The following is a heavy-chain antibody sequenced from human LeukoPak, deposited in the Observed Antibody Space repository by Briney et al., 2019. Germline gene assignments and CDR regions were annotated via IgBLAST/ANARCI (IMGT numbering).Heavy chain of an antibody. CDR2: IYPGDSDT. CDR1: GYSFTNYW. V-gene: IGHV5-51*01. D-gene: IGHD3-10*01. J-gene: IGHJ4*02. Sequence: GESLKTSRKGSGYSFTNYWIGWVRQMPGEGLEWMGIIYPGDSDTRYSPSFQGQVTISADKSITTAYLQWSSLKASDTAMYYCAMNFASGSYGPFDYWGQGTLVTVPS. CDR3: AMNFASGSYGPFDY.